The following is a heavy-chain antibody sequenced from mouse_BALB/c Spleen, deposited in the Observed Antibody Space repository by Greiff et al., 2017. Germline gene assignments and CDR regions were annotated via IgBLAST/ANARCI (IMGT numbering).Heavy chain of an antibody. CDR1: GYTFTNYW. V-gene: IGHV1-63*02. CDR2: IYPGGGYT. J-gene: IGHJ1*01. D-gene: IGHD2-14*01. Sequence: QVHVKQSGAELVRPGTSVKISCKASGYTFTNYWLGWVKQRPGHGLEWIGDIYPGGGYTNYNEKFKGKATLTADTSSSTAYMQLSSLTSEDSAVYFCASKEVRGYFDVWGAGTTVTVSS. CDR3: ASKEVRGYFDV.